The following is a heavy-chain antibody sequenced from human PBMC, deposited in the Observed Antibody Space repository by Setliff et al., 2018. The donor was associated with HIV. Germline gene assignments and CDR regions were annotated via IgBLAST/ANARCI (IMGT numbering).Heavy chain of an antibody. CDR2: IYYSGST. D-gene: IGHD3-9*01. V-gene: IGHV4-30-4*08. CDR3: ARAGERVLRYFDWKAPPDY. Sequence: KTSETLSLTCTVSGGSISSGDYYWSWIRQPPGKGLEWIGYIYYSGSTYYNPSLKSRVTISVDTSKNQFSLKLSSVTAADTAVYYCARAGERVLRYFDWKAPPDYWGQGTLVTVSS. J-gene: IGHJ4*02. CDR1: GGSISSGDYY.